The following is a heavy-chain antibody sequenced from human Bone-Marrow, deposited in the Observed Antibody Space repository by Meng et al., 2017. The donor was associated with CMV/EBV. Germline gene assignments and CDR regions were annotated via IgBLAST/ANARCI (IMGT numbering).Heavy chain of an antibody. Sequence: SETLSLTCAVYGGSFSGYYWSWIRQPPGKGLEWIGEINHSGSTNYNPSVKSRVTISVDTSKNQFSLKLSSVTAADTAVYYCARVPYYYGSGSYGVWVNYYYGMDVWGQGTTVTVSS. CDR3: ARVPYYYGSGSYGVWVNYYYGMDV. J-gene: IGHJ6*02. D-gene: IGHD3-10*01. CDR2: INHSGST. V-gene: IGHV4-34*01. CDR1: GGSFSGYY.